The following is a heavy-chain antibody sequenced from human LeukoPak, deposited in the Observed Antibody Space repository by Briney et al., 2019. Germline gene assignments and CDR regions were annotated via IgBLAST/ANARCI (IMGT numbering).Heavy chain of an antibody. CDR2: IYSGGDT. J-gene: IGHJ4*02. CDR1: GFTVSSDY. Sequence: PGGSLRLSCAASGFTVSSDYMSWVRQAPGKGLEWVSIIYSGGDTYYADSVKGRFTISRDNSKNTLYLQMNSLRAEDTAVYYCARDRYSPIFGGWGQGTLVTVSS. V-gene: IGHV3-66*02. CDR3: ARDRYSPIFGG. D-gene: IGHD3-3*01.